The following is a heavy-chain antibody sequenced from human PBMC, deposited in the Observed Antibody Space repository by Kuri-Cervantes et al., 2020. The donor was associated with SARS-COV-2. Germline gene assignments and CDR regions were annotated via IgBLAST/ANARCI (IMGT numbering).Heavy chain of an antibody. J-gene: IGHJ6*02. Sequence: GESLKISCAASGFTFSSYSMNWVRQAPGKGLEWVSYISSSSSTIYYADSVKGRFTISRDNAKNSLYLQMNSLRDEDTAVYYCARGYCSSTSCPPYYYYGMDVWGQGTTVTAP. CDR1: GFTFSSYS. D-gene: IGHD2-2*01. V-gene: IGHV3-48*02. CDR2: ISSSSSTI. CDR3: ARGYCSSTSCPPYYYYGMDV.